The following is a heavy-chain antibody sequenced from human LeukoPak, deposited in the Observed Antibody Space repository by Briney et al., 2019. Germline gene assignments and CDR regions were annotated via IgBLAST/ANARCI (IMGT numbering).Heavy chain of an antibody. D-gene: IGHD3-22*01. V-gene: IGHV5-51*07. CDR1: GYSFTSYW. J-gene: IGHJ3*02. CDR2: IYPGDSDT. CDR3: ARLLRNYYDSSGYHDAFDI. Sequence: KLGESLKISCKGSGYSFTSYWIGWVHQMPGKVLEWMGIIYPGDSDTRYSPSFQGQVTISADKSISTAYLQWSSLKASGTAMYYCARLLRNYYDSSGYHDAFDIWGQGTMVTVSS.